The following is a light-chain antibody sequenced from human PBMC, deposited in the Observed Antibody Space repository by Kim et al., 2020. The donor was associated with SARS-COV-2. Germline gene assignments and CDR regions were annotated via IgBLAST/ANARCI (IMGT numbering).Light chain of an antibody. CDR3: QQYYSTPYT. V-gene: IGKV4-1*01. CDR1: QRGLYGSNNKNY. CDR2: WAS. J-gene: IGKJ2*01. Sequence: RATINRKSRQRGLYGSNNKNYLAWYQQKPGQPPKLLIYWASTRESGVPDRFSGSGSGTEFTLTISSLQAEDVAVYYCQQYYSTPYTFGQGTKLEI.